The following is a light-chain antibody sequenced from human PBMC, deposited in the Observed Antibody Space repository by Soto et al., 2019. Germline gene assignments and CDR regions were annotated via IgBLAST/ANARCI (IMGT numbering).Light chain of an antibody. CDR2: QAT. V-gene: IGKV1-5*03. J-gene: IGKJ1*01. CDR1: RSISTW. Sequence: DIPMTQSPSTLSASVGDTVTITCRASRSISTWLAWYQQKPGKAPKLLIYQATNLESGVPSRFSGSGSVTEFTLTISSLQPDDFATYYCQQYINYSWTFGPGTKVEIK. CDR3: QQYINYSWT.